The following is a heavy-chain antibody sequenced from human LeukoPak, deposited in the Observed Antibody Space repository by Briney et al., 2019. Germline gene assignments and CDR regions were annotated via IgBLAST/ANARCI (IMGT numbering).Heavy chain of an antibody. D-gene: IGHD3-22*01. CDR1: GGTFSSYA. J-gene: IGHJ4*02. V-gene: IGHV1-69*04. Sequence: ASVKVSCKASGGTFSSYAISWVRQAPGQGLEWMGRIIPILGIANYAQKFQGRVTITADKSTSTAYMELSSLRSEDTAVYYCARDQGRASKKDYYDSSGPFDYWGQGTLVTVSS. CDR3: ARDQGRASKKDYYDSSGPFDY. CDR2: IIPILGIA.